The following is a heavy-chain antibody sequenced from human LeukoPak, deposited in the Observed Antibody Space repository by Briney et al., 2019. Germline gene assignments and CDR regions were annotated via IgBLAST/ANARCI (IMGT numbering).Heavy chain of an antibody. CDR1: GYTFTGYY. J-gene: IGHJ6*02. CDR2: INPNSGGT. D-gene: IGHD2-15*01. CDR3: ARGRVARAYSYYYGMDV. Sequence: ASVKVSCTASGYTFTGYYMHWVRQAPGQGLEWMGWINPNSGGTNYSQKFQGRVTITRDTSISTAYMELSRLRSDDTAVYYCARGRVARAYSYYYGMDVWGQGTTVTVSS. V-gene: IGHV1-2*02.